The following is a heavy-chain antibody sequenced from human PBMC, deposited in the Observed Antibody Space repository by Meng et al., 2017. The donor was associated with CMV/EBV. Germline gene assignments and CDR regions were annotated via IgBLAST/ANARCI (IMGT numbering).Heavy chain of an antibody. D-gene: IGHD2-15*01. CDR3: AKGTPDIVVVVAANGPFVY. CDR2: ISGSGGST. J-gene: IGHJ4*02. V-gene: IGHV3-23*01. CDR1: FSSYA. Sequence: FSSYAMSWGRQAPGKGLEWVSAISGSGGSTYYTDSVKGRFTISRDNSKNTLYLQMNSLRAEDTAVYYCAKGTPDIVVVVAANGPFVYWGQGTLVTVSS.